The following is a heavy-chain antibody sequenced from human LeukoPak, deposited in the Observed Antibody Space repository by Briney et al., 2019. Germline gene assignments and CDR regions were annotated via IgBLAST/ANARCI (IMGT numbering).Heavy chain of an antibody. D-gene: IGHD4-11*01. Sequence: ETLSLTCTVSGYSISSGYYWGWIRQPPGKGLEWVSAISGSGGSTYYADSVKGRFTISRDNSKNTLYLQMNSLRAEDTAVYYCAKVRDMTNYYYYYMDVWGKGITVTVSS. CDR2: ISGSGGST. CDR1: GYSISSGYY. V-gene: IGHV3-23*01. CDR3: AKVRDMTNYYYYYMDV. J-gene: IGHJ6*03.